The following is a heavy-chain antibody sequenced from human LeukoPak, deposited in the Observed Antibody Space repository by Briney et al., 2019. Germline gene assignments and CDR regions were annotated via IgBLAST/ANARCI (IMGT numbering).Heavy chain of an antibody. CDR3: ARFKGDGSGYYYAY. V-gene: IGHV4-39*01. Sequence: SETLSLTCTVSGGSISSSSYYWGWIRQPPGKGLEWIQSIHYSGSTYYNPSLKSRVTISVDTSKNQFSLKVSPVTAADTAVYYCARFKGDGSGYYYAYWGQGTLVTVSS. D-gene: IGHD3-22*01. CDR1: GGSISSSSYY. CDR2: IHYSGST. J-gene: IGHJ4*02.